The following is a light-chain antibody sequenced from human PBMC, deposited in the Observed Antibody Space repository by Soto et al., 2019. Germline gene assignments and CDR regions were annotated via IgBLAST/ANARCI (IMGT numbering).Light chain of an antibody. Sequence: EIVLTQSPGTLSLSPGERATLSCRASQSVSSSYLAWYQQKPGQAPRLRIYGASNRATGIPDRFSGSGSGTGFTLTIRRLEPEVFAVYSRKHYGSSPPTFGQGTKV. CDR3: KHYGSSPPT. V-gene: IGKV3-20*01. J-gene: IGKJ1*01. CDR2: GAS. CDR1: QSVSSSY.